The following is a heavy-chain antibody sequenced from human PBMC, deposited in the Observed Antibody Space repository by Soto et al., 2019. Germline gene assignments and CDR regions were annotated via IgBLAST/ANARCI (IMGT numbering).Heavy chain of an antibody. J-gene: IGHJ5*02. CDR1: GDSISSYY. D-gene: IGHD1-26*01. CDR3: ATQEVGGSYVYTFDP. V-gene: IGHV4-59*04. Sequence: PSETLSLTCTVSGDSISSYYWSWIRQPPGKGLEWIGYIYHSGSTYYNPSLKSRVTISVDTSKNHFSLKLSSVTAADTAVYYCATQEVGGSYVYTFDPWGQGTLVTVSS. CDR2: IYHSGST.